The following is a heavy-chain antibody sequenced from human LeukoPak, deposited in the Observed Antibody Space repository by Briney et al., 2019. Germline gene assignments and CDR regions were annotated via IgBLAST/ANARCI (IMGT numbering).Heavy chain of an antibody. J-gene: IGHJ4*02. D-gene: IGHD3-22*01. CDR2: ISAYNGNT. V-gene: IGHV1-18*01. Sequence: VASVKVSCKASGYTFTRYRISWVRQAPGQGLEWMGWISAYNGNTNYAQKLQGRVTMTTDTSTSTAYMELRSLRSDDTAVYYCARGITDDSSGYDSWGQGTLVTVSS. CDR1: GYTFTRYR. CDR3: ARGITDDSSGYDS.